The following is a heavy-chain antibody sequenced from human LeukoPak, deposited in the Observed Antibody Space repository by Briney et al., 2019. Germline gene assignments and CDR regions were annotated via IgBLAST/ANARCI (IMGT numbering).Heavy chain of an antibody. CDR3: AKLEATSSNWFDP. CDR1: GFTFSSYG. J-gene: IGHJ5*02. V-gene: IGHV3-30*02. CDR2: IRYDGSNK. D-gene: IGHD5-12*01. Sequence: GGSLRLSCAASGFTFSSYGMHWVRQAPGKGLEWVAFIRYDGSNKYYADSVKGRFTISRDNSKNTLYLQMNSLRAEDTAVYYCAKLEATSSNWFDPWGQGTLVTVSS.